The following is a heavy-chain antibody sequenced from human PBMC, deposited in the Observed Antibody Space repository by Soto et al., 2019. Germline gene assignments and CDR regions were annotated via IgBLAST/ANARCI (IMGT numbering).Heavy chain of an antibody. Sequence: SETLSLTCAVSGGSISSGGLSWSWIRQPPGKGLEWIGYIHYAGNTHYNPSLQSRVTISLDTSKNQFSLRLTSVTSADTAVYYCARGGSYGDFFDYWGQGAQVTVSS. J-gene: IGHJ4*02. CDR2: IHYAGNT. V-gene: IGHV4-61*08. CDR1: GGSISSGGLS. CDR3: ARGGSYGDFFDY. D-gene: IGHD4-17*01.